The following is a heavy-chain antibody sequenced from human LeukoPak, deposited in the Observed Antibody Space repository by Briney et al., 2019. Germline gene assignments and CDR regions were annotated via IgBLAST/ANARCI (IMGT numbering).Heavy chain of an antibody. CDR3: ARGLGSYRNFDY. CDR1: SGSVSSGSYY. J-gene: IGHJ4*02. D-gene: IGHD1-26*01. CDR2: INHSGST. Sequence: SETLSLTCTVSSGSVSSGSYYWSWIRQPPGKGLEWIGEINHSGSTNYNPSLKSRVTISVDTSKNQFSLKLSSVTAADTAVYYCARGLGSYRNFDYWGQGTLVTVSS. V-gene: IGHV4-39*07.